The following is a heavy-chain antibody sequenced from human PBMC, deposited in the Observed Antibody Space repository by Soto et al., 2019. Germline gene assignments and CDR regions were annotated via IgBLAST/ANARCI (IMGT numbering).Heavy chain of an antibody. J-gene: IGHJ4*02. Sequence: PGGSLRLSCAASGFTVSSSQMTWVRQAPGKALEWVSVIFIGGTTQYAVSVKGRFTISRDYSKNTVYLQMNSLRAEDTAVYYCAKDQGSSWYEIDYWGQGTLVTVSS. D-gene: IGHD6-13*01. V-gene: IGHV3-53*01. CDR3: AKDQGSSWYEIDY. CDR1: GFTVSSSQ. CDR2: IFIGGTT.